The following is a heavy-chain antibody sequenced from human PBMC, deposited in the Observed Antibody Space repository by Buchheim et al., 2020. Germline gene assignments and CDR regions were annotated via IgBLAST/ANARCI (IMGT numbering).Heavy chain of an antibody. Sequence: QVQLQQWGAGLLKPSVTLSLTCAVYGGSFSGYYWSWIRQPPGKGLEWIGEINHSGSTNYNPSLKSRVTISVDTSKNQFSLKLSSVTAADTAVYYCARGVRRIAVAGRLRENTFDYWGQGTL. CDR3: ARGVRRIAVAGRLRENTFDY. CDR2: INHSGST. CDR1: GGSFSGYY. J-gene: IGHJ4*02. V-gene: IGHV4-34*01. D-gene: IGHD6-19*01.